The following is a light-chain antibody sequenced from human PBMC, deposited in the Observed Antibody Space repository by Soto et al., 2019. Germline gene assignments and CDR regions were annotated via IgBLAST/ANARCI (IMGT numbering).Light chain of an antibody. CDR2: DVN. V-gene: IGLV2-14*01. Sequence: QSALTQPASVSGSPGQSITISCTGTSSDVGGYNYVSWYQQHPGKAPKLMIYDVNIRPSGVSNRFSGSKSGNTASLTISGLQAEDEADYYCSSYTSSSTLDVFGTGTKVTVL. CDR1: SSDVGGYNY. CDR3: SSYTSSSTLDV. J-gene: IGLJ1*01.